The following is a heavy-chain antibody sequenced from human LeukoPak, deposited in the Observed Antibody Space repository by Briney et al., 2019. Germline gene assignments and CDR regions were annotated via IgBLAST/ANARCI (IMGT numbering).Heavy chain of an antibody. J-gene: IGHJ6*02. CDR3: ASVSNYYDSSGREYYYYYYGMDV. CDR1: GFTFSSYS. CDR2: ISSSSSYI. D-gene: IGHD3-22*01. Sequence: GGSLRLSCAASGFTFSSYSMNWVRQAPGKGLEWVSSISSSSSYIYYADSVKGRFTISRDNAKNSLYLQMNSLRAEDTVVYYCASVSNYYDSSGREYYYYYYGMDVWGQGTTVTVSS. V-gene: IGHV3-21*01.